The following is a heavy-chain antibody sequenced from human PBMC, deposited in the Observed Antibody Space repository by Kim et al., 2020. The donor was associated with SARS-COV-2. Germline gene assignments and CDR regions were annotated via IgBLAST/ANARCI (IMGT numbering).Heavy chain of an antibody. Sequence: RSLKCSVTISMDASKNQFALKLSSVTAADTAVYYCARIKRGTMGRTIDYWGQRALVTVSS. J-gene: IGHJ4*02. V-gene: IGHV4-34*01. CDR3: ARIKRGTMGRTIDY. D-gene: IGHD1-7*01.